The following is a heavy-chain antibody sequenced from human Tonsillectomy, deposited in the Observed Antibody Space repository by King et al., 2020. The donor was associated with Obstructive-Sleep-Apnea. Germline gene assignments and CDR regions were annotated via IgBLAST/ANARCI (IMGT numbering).Heavy chain of an antibody. CDR3: ARDRVVATISYYYYYGMDV. V-gene: IGHV1-69*01. D-gene: IGHD5-12*01. Sequence: VQLVESGAEVKKPGSSVKVSCKASGGTFSSYAISWVRQAPGQGLEWMGGIIPIFGTANYAQKFQGRVTITADESTSTAYMELSSLRSADTAVYYCARDRVVATISYYYYYGMDVWGQGTTVTVSS. J-gene: IGHJ6*02. CDR1: GGTFSSYA. CDR2: IIPIFGTA.